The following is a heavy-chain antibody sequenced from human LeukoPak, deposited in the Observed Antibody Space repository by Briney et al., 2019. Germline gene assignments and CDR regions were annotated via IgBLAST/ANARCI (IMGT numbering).Heavy chain of an antibody. Sequence: ASVKVSCKASGYTFTDYYIHWVRQAPGQGLEWVGCIDPDSGGTKYAQKFQGRVTTTRDTSISTAYMEMSSLRSDDTAVYYCAREYYDTSGTKYALDIWGQGPTVTVSS. CDR1: GYTFTDYY. CDR2: IDPDSGGT. V-gene: IGHV1-2*02. J-gene: IGHJ3*02. D-gene: IGHD3-22*01. CDR3: AREYYDTSGTKYALDI.